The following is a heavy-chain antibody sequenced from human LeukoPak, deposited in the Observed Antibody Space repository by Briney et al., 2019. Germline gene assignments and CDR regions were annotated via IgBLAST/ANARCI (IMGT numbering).Heavy chain of an antibody. CDR3: ARGLRTLIAARPSAFDI. CDR1: GGSFGGYY. CDR2: INHSGST. V-gene: IGHV4-34*01. J-gene: IGHJ3*02. D-gene: IGHD6-6*01. Sequence: SETLSLTRAVYGGSFGGYYWSWIRQPPGKGLEWFGEINHSGSTDDHPSLKSRVTISVDTSKNQFSLKLSSVTAADTAVYYCARGLRTLIAARPSAFDIWGQGTMVTVSS.